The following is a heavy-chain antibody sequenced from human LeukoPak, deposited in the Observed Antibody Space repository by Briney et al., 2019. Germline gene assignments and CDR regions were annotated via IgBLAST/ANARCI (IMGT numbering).Heavy chain of an antibody. CDR2: ISAYNGNT. J-gene: IGHJ4*02. V-gene: IGHV1-18*01. D-gene: IGHD2-21*02. CDR3: AREGAYCGGDCYGLFDY. CDR1: GYTFTSYG. Sequence: ASVKVSCKASGYTFTSYGISWVRQAPGQGLEWMGWISAYNGNTNYAQKLQGRVTMTTDTSTSTAYMELRSLRSDATAVYYCAREGAYCGGDCYGLFDYWGQGTLVTVSS.